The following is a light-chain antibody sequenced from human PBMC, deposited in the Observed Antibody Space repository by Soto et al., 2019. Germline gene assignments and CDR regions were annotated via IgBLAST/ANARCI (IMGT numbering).Light chain of an antibody. V-gene: IGLV2-14*01. CDR1: SSDVGGYNY. CDR2: EVS. Sequence: LTQPASVSGSPGQSITISCTGTSSDVGGYNYVSWYQQHPGKAPKLMIYEVSNRPLGVSNRFSGSKSGNTASLTISGLQAEDEADYYCTSYTSSSTLDVFGTGTKVTVL. J-gene: IGLJ1*01. CDR3: TSYTSSSTLDV.